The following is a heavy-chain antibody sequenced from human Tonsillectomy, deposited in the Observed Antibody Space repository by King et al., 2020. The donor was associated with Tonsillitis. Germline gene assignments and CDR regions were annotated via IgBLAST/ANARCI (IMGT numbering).Heavy chain of an antibody. J-gene: IGHJ4*02. Sequence: VQLVQSGAEVKKPGASVKVSCKASGYTFTSYYMHWVRHAPGQGLEWMGILSPSGGSTSYAQKFQGRVTMTRDTSTSTVYMELSSLRSEDTAVYYCARDRGTWGVIVYYFDYWGQGTLVTVSS. CDR2: LSPSGGST. V-gene: IGHV1-46*01. CDR3: ARDRGTWGVIVYYFDY. CDR1: GYTFTSYY. D-gene: IGHD3-16*02.